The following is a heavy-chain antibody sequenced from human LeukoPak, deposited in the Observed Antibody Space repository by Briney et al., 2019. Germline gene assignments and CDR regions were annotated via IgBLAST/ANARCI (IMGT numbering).Heavy chain of an antibody. Sequence: ETLSLTCAVYGGSFSGYYWSWVRQPPGKGLEWIGEINHSGSTNYNPSLKSRVTISVDTSKNQFSLKLSSVTAADTAVYYCARGRSTTVTTWYYFDYWGQGTLVTVSS. D-gene: IGHD4-17*01. V-gene: IGHV4-34*01. CDR1: GGSFSGYY. CDR2: INHSGST. CDR3: ARGRSTTVTTWYYFDY. J-gene: IGHJ4*02.